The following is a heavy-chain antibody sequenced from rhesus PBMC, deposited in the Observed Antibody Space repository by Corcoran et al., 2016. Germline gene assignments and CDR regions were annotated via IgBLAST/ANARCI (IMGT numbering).Heavy chain of an antibody. D-gene: IGHD6-25*01. CDR1: GFTFSSYG. J-gene: IGHJ4*01. CDR3: ARDSGS. Sequence: EVQLVETGGGLVQPGGSLKLSCAASGFTFSSYGMNWVRQAPGKGLEWVSAINSGGDSTYYAESVKGRFTISRENSKNTLSLQMNSLRAEDTAVYYCARDSGSWGQGVLVTVSS. CDR2: INSGGDST. V-gene: IGHV3S5*01.